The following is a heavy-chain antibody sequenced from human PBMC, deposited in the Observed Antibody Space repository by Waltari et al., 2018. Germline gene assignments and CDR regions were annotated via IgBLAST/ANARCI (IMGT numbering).Heavy chain of an antibody. Sequence: QVHLVQSGAEVKKPGSSVKVSCKASGGTFGRYAITWVRQAPGKGLEWMGARIPIFGAPNYAQRFQGRVTITADESTSTVYMEVSSLKSEDTALYFCARRQLGGPLDPWGQGTLVTVSS. J-gene: IGHJ5*02. CDR2: RIPIFGAP. V-gene: IGHV1-69*12. D-gene: IGHD1-1*01. CDR3: ARRQLGGPLDP. CDR1: GGTFGRYA.